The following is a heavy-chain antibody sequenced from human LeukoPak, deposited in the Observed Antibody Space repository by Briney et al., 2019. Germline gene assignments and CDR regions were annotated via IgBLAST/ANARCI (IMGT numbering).Heavy chain of an antibody. J-gene: IGHJ4*02. V-gene: IGHV3-33*01. CDR3: ARGDYPFLL. CDR1: GFTFSSYG. Sequence: PGGSLRLSCAASGFTFSSYGMHWVRQAPGRGLEWVAVIWYDGSNKYYADSVKGRFTISRDNAKNSLYLQMNSLRAEDTAVYYCARGDYPFLLWGQGALVTVSS. D-gene: IGHD4-17*01. CDR2: IWYDGSNK.